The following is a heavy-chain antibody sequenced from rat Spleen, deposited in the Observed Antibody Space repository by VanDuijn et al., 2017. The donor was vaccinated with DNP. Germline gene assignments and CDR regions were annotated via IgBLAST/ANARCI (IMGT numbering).Heavy chain of an antibody. D-gene: IGHD1-11*01. V-gene: IGHV5-19*01. J-gene: IGHJ2*01. CDR1: GFTFSYYG. CDR2: ISASGGST. CDR3: TTDFERGY. Sequence: EVQLVESGGGLVQPGRSLKLSCAASGFTFSYYGMAWVRQAPKKGLEWVASISASGGSTSCRDSVKGRFTISRDNAKSTLYLQMDSLRSEDTATYYCTTDFERGYWGQGVMVTVSS.